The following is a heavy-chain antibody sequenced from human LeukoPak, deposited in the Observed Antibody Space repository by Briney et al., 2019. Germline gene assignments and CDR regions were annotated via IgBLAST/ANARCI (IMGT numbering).Heavy chain of an antibody. Sequence: GGSLRLSCAASGFTFSSYAMSWVRQAPGKGLEWVSAISGSGGSTYYADSVKGRFTISRDNSKNTLYLQMNSLRAEDTAVYYCARHRGVEYSSGWYSHPNDAFDIWGQGTMVTVSS. CDR2: ISGSGGST. CDR3: ARHRGVEYSSGWYSHPNDAFDI. D-gene: IGHD6-19*01. CDR1: GFTFSSYA. V-gene: IGHV3-23*01. J-gene: IGHJ3*02.